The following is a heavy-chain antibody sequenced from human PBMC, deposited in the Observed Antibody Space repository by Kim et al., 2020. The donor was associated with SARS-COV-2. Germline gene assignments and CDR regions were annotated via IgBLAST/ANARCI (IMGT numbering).Heavy chain of an antibody. J-gene: IGHJ6*02. D-gene: IGHD2-2*01. CDR1: GGTFSSYA. V-gene: IGHV1-69*13. CDR2: IIPIFGTA. CDR3: ARGGPAARDYYYYGMDV. Sequence: SVKVSCKASGGTFSSYAISWVRQAPGQGLEWMGGIIPIFGTANYAQKFQGRVTITADESTSTAYMELSSLRSEDTAVYYCARGGPAARDYYYYGMDVWGQGTTVTVSS.